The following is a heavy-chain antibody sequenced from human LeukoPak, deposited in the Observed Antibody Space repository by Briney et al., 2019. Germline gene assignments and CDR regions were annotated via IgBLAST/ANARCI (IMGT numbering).Heavy chain of an antibody. CDR1: GFTFSNYA. J-gene: IGHJ4*02. D-gene: IGHD6-6*01. CDR3: ARDSYSSSADFDY. CDR2: ISGSGGST. Sequence: PGGSLRLSCAASGFTFSNYAMSWVRQAPGKGLEWVSTISGSGGSTYYADSVKGRFTISRDNAKNSLYLQMNSLRAEDTAVYYCARDSYSSSADFDYWGQGTLVTVSS. V-gene: IGHV3-23*01.